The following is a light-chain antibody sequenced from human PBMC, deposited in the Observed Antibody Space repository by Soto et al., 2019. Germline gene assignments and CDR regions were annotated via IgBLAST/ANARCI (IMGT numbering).Light chain of an antibody. Sequence: EIVLTQSPATLSLSPGERATLSCRASQSVSGCLAWYQQKPGQAPRLLIFDASNRATGIPARFSGSGSGTDFTLTISSLEPEDFAIYYCQQRSNWPPVFGGGTKVDIK. V-gene: IGKV3-11*01. J-gene: IGKJ4*01. CDR1: QSVSGC. CDR2: DAS. CDR3: QQRSNWPPV.